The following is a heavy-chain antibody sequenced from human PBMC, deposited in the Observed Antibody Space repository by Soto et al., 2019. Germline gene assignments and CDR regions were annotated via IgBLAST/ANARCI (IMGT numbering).Heavy chain of an antibody. CDR1: GFTFSSYG. CDR3: AKMYVSPDCSSTSCYSDY. CDR2: ISYDGSNK. D-gene: IGHD2-2*01. V-gene: IGHV3-30*18. J-gene: IGHJ4*02. Sequence: QVQLVESGGGVVQPGRSLRLSCAASGFTFSSYGMHWVRQAPGKGLEWVAVISYDGSNKYYADSVKGRFTISRDNSKNTLYLQMNSLRAEDTAVYYCAKMYVSPDCSSTSCYSDYWGQGTLVTVSS.